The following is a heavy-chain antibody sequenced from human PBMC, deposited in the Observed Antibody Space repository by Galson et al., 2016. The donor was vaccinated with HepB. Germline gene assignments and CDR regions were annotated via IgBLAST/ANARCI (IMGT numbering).Heavy chain of an antibody. CDR2: IDPDGTKT. Sequence: SLRLSCAASGFSSSAYWMNWVRQAPGKGLVWVSHIDPDGTKTAYVDSVKGRFTFSRDNAKNTLSLQMNNLRVEDTAVYYCVRDGMGTTPYDVWGQGTLATVSS. CDR3: VRDGMGTTPYDV. D-gene: IGHD1-7*01. V-gene: IGHV3-74*01. CDR1: GFSSSAYW. J-gene: IGHJ4*02.